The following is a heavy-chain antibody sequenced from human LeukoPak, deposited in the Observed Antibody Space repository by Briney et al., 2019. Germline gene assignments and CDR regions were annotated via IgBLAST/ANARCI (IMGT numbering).Heavy chain of an antibody. CDR3: ARDSGSPKGSCAY. V-gene: IGHV3-21*01. D-gene: IGHD1-26*01. CDR1: GFTFSSYS. Sequence: PGGSLRLSCAASGFTFSSYSMNWDRQAPGKGLEWVSSISSSSSYIYYADSVKGRFTISRDNAKNSLYLQMNSLRAEDTAVYYCARDSGSPKGSCAYWGQGTLVTVSS. J-gene: IGHJ4*02. CDR2: ISSSSSYI.